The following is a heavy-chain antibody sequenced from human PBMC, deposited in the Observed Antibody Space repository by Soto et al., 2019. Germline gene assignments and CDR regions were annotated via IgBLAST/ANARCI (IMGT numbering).Heavy chain of an antibody. D-gene: IGHD5-18*01. Sequence: ASVKVSCKASGYTFTGYYMHWVRQAPGQGLEWMGWINPNSGGTNYAQKFQGWVTMTRDTSISTAYMELSRLRSDDTAVYYCAREVDTARGGDYYYYGMDVWGQGTTVTVSS. CDR2: INPNSGGT. J-gene: IGHJ6*02. CDR1: GYTFTGYY. CDR3: AREVDTARGGDYYYYGMDV. V-gene: IGHV1-2*04.